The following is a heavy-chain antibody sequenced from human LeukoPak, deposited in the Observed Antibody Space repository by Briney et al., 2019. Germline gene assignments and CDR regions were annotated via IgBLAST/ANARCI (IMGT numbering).Heavy chain of an antibody. CDR2: IIPIFGTA. V-gene: IGHV1-69*13. CDR3: ARNIVGGAFDI. J-gene: IGHJ3*02. CDR1: GYTFTSYA. Sequence: ASVKVSCKASGYTFTSYAISWVRQAPGQGLEWMGRIIPIFGTANYAQKFQGRVTITADESTSTAYMELSSLRSEDTAVYYCARNIVGGAFDIWGQGTMVTVSS. D-gene: IGHD2/OR15-2a*01.